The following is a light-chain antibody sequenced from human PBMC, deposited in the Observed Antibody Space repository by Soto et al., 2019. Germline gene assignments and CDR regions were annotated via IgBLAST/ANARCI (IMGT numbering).Light chain of an antibody. V-gene: IGKV1-5*03. Sequence: DIQMAQAPSSLSSSVGDRVTLTCRASQSISSYLNWYQQKPGKAPKLLIYKASTLKSGVPSRFSGSGSGTEFTLTISSLQPDDFATYYCQQYNSYPYTFGQGTKVDI. J-gene: IGKJ2*01. CDR3: QQYNSYPYT. CDR2: KAS. CDR1: QSISSY.